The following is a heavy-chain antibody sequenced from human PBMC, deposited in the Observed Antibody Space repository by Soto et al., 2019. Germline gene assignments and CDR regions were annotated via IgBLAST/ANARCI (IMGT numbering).Heavy chain of an antibody. J-gene: IGHJ4*02. V-gene: IGHV3-7*03. CDR2: IRQDGSEK. Sequence: EVRLVESGGGLVQPGGSLRLSCTISGFTFSNFWMNWVRQAPGKGLEWVANIRQDGSEKNYVDSVKGRFTISRDNAKNSVYLQMNSLRGEDTAVYYCARDRAMDDYWGQGTLVTVSP. D-gene: IGHD5-18*01. CDR3: ARDRAMDDY. CDR1: GFTFSNFW.